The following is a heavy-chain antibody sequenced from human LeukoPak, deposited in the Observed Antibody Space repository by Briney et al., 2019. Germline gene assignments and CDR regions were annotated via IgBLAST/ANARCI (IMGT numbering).Heavy chain of an antibody. CDR3: AKVSEDSSLVWNYYYYGMDV. Sequence: GGSLRLSCAASGFTFSSYAMSWVRQAPGKGLEWVSAISGSGGSTYYADSVKGRFTISRDNSKNTQYLQMNSLRAEDTAVYYCAKVSEDSSLVWNYYYYGMDVWGQGTTVTVSS. CDR1: GFTFSSYA. J-gene: IGHJ6*02. D-gene: IGHD6-6*01. V-gene: IGHV3-23*01. CDR2: ISGSGGST.